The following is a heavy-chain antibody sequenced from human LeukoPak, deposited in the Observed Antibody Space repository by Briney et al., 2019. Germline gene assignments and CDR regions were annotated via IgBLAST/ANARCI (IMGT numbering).Heavy chain of an antibody. Sequence: PGGSLRLSCAASGFTFNTYSINWVRQAPGKGREWVSAISGSGGSTYYADSVKGRFTISRDNSKNTLYLQMNSERAEDTALYYCARPDTGYYFDYLGQGTLVTGSS. CDR3: ARPDTGYYFDY. J-gene: IGHJ4*02. CDR1: GFTFNTYS. CDR2: ISGSGGST. V-gene: IGHV3-23*01. D-gene: IGHD2-2*01.